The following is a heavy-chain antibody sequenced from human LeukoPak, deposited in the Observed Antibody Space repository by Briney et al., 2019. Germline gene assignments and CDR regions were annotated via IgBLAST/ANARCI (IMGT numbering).Heavy chain of an antibody. V-gene: IGHV4-30-4*01. D-gene: IGHD5-12*01. CDR3: ARVGGYDSGHNWFDP. Sequence: TSETLSLTCTVSGGSISSGDYYWSWIRQPPGKGLEWIVYIYYSGSTYYNPSLKSRVTISVDTSKNQFSLKLSSVTAADTAVYYCARVGGYDSGHNWFDPWGQGTLVTVSS. CDR2: IYYSGST. J-gene: IGHJ5*02. CDR1: GGSISSGDYY.